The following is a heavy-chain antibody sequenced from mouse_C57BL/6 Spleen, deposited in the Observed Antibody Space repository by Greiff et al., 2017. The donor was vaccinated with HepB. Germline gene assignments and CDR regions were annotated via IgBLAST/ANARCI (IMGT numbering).Heavy chain of an antibody. CDR3: ARSRDYSYYFDY. CDR1: GYTFTSYW. D-gene: IGHD1-1*01. Sequence: VKLQQPGAELVMPGASVKLSCKASGYTFTSYWMHWVKQRPGQGLEWIGEIDPSDSYTNYNQKFKGKSTLTVDKSSSTAYMQLSSLTSEDSAVYYGARSRDYSYYFDYWGQGTTLTVSS. V-gene: IGHV1-69*01. CDR2: IDPSDSYT. J-gene: IGHJ2*01.